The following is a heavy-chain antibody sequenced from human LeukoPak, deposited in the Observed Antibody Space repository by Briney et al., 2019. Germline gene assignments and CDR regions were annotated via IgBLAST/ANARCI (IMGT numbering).Heavy chain of an antibody. D-gene: IGHD6-13*01. Sequence: PGGSLRLSCAVSGFTFSSYSMSWVRQAPGKGLEWVSSISSSGTYKYYADSVKGRFTVSRDSAKNSLYLQMNSLRAEDTAVYYCARGPYSSNWYVDYWGQGTLVTVAS. CDR2: ISSSGTYK. CDR1: GFTFSSYS. V-gene: IGHV3-21*06. CDR3: ARGPYSSNWYVDY. J-gene: IGHJ4*02.